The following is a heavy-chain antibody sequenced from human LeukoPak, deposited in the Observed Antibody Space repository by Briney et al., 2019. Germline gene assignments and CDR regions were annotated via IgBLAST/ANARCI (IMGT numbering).Heavy chain of an antibody. J-gene: IGHJ4*02. V-gene: IGHV4-4*02. CDR2: IYHSGST. CDR1: GGSISSSNW. D-gene: IGHD3-16*02. Sequence: PSETLSLTCAVSGGSISSSNWWSWVRQPPGKGLEWIGEIYHSGSTNYNPSLKSRVTISVDKSKNQFSLKLSSVTAADTAVYYCARVEYDYVWGSYRYRQGFYYSDYWGQGTLVTVSS. CDR3: ARVEYDYVWGSYRYRQGFYYSDY.